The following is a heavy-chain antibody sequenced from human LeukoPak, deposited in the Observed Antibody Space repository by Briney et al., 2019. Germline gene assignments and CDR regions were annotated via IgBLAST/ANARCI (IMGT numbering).Heavy chain of an antibody. Sequence: PSETLSLTCAVYGGSFSGYYWSWIRQPPGKGLGWIGEINHSGSTNYNPSLKSRVTISVDTSKNQFSLKLSSVTAADTAVYYCARGEYSSSWYRPYYYYYGMDVWGQGTTVTVSS. D-gene: IGHD6-13*01. CDR2: INHSGST. CDR1: GGSFSGYY. V-gene: IGHV4-34*01. CDR3: ARGEYSSSWYRPYYYYYGMDV. J-gene: IGHJ6*02.